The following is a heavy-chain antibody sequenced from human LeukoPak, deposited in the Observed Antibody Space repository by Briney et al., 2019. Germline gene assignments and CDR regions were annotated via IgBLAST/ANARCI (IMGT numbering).Heavy chain of an antibody. CDR3: ARDSGSYGDWFDP. CDR1: GGSISTYY. Sequence: SETLSLTCTVSGGSISTYYWSWIRQPAGKGLEWIGRVYTSTNTSYNPSLKSRLTMSVDTSKNQFSLKLSSVTAADTAVYYCARDSGSYGDWFDPWGQGTLVTVSS. D-gene: IGHD1-26*01. V-gene: IGHV4-4*07. J-gene: IGHJ5*02. CDR2: VYTSTNT.